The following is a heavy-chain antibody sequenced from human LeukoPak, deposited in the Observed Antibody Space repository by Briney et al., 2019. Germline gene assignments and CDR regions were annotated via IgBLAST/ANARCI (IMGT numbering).Heavy chain of an antibody. CDR1: GYTFTGYY. J-gene: IGHJ5*02. CDR3: ASSRYFDWLLVP. D-gene: IGHD3-9*01. CDR2: INHNSGGT. Sequence: ASVKVSCKASGYTFTGYYMHWVRQAPGQGLEWMGWINHNSGGTNYAQKFQGRVTMTRDTSISTAYMELSRLRSDDTAVYYCASSRYFDWLLVPWGQGTLVTVSS. V-gene: IGHV1-2*02.